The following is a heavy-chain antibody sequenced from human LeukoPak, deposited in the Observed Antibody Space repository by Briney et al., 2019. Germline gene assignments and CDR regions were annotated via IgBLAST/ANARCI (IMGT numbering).Heavy chain of an antibody. CDR2: INHSGST. CDR1: GGSFSGYY. V-gene: IGHV4-34*01. Sequence: SETLSLTCAVYGGSFSGYYWSWIRQPPGKGLEWIGEINHSGSTNYNPSLKSRVTISVDTSKTQFSLKLSSVTAADTAVYYCARGLLRGPNFYWGQGTLVTVSS. D-gene: IGHD1-1*01. J-gene: IGHJ4*02. CDR3: ARGLLRGPNFY.